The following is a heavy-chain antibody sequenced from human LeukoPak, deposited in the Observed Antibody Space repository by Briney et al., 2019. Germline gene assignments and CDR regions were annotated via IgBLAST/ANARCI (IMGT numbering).Heavy chain of an antibody. J-gene: IGHJ6*03. Sequence: SGGSLRLSCAASGFTFSSYSMNWVRQAPGKGLEWVSSISSSSYIYYADSVKGRFTISRDNAKNSLYLQMNSLRAEDTAVYYCARGSGSKVTTLFQIGRYYYYMDVWGKGTTVTVSS. V-gene: IGHV3-21*01. CDR1: GFTFSSYS. CDR3: ARGSGSKVTTLFQIGRYYYYMDV. D-gene: IGHD4-17*01. CDR2: ISSSSYI.